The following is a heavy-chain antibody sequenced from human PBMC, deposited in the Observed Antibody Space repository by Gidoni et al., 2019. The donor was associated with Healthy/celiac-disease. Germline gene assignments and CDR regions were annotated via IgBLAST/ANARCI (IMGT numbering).Heavy chain of an antibody. Sequence: QVQLVESGGGVVQPGRSLRLSCAASGFPFSSYAMHWVRQAPGKGLEWVAVISYDGSNKYYADSVKGRFTISRDNSKNTLYLQMNSLRAEDTAVYYCARDLVPLEGRNYYYGMDVWGQGTTVTVSS. CDR2: ISYDGSNK. J-gene: IGHJ6*02. V-gene: IGHV3-30-3*01. CDR3: ARDLVPLEGRNYYYGMDV. CDR1: GFPFSSYA.